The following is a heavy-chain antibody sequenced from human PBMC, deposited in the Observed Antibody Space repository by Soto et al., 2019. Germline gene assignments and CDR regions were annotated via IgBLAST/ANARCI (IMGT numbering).Heavy chain of an antibody. J-gene: IGHJ6*02. V-gene: IGHV3-33*01. Sequence: GGSLRLSCAASGFTFSSYGMHWVRQAPGKGLEWVAVIWYGGSNKYYADSVKGRFTISRDNSKNTLYLQMNSLRAEDTAVYYCARGVAARPHYYYGMDVWGQGTTVTVSS. CDR3: ARGVAARPHYYYGMDV. CDR2: IWYGGSNK. D-gene: IGHD6-6*01. CDR1: GFTFSSYG.